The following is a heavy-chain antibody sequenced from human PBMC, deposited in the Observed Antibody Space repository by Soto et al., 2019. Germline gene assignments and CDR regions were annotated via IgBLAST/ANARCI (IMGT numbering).Heavy chain of an antibody. J-gene: IGHJ6*02. D-gene: IGHD6-6*01. V-gene: IGHV5-51*01. CDR1: GYSFTSYW. Sequence: PGASLKISCKGSGYSFTSYWIGWVRQLPGKGLEWMGIIYPGHSDTRYSPSFQGQVTISADKSISTAYLQWSSLKASDTAMYYCARQRPEDYYYYYGMDVWGQGTTVTVSS. CDR2: IYPGHSDT. CDR3: ARQRPEDYYYYYGMDV.